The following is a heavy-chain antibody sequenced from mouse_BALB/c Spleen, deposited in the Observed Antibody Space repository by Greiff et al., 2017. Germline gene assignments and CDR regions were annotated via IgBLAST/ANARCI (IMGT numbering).Heavy chain of an antibody. V-gene: IGHV1-69*02. CDR3: TREGFYYYVSSSYFDV. CDR2: IYPSDSYT. J-gene: IGHJ1*01. CDR1: GYTFTSYW. D-gene: IGHD1-1*01. Sequence: QVQLQQPGAELVRPGASVKLSCKASGYTFTSYWINWVKQRPGQGLEWIGNIYPSDSYTNYNQKFKDKATLTVDKSSSTAYMQLSSPTSEDSAVYYCTREGFYYYVSSSYFDVWGAGTTVTVSS.